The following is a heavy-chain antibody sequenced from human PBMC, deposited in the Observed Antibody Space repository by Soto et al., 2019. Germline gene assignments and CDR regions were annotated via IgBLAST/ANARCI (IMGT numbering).Heavy chain of an antibody. V-gene: IGHV1-18*01. CDR2: ISTYNGKT. J-gene: IGHJ3*02. D-gene: IGHD1-26*01. CDR1: GYTFTSHG. Sequence: QLQLVQSGGEVKTPGASVKVSCTTSGYTFTSHGISWVRQAPGQGLEWMGWISTYNGKTDYAQKFQGRDTMTADTRTSTVYIEVRSLRSDDTAVYYCARLLTEGATYREDAFDMWGQGTKVTVSS. CDR3: ARLLTEGATYREDAFDM.